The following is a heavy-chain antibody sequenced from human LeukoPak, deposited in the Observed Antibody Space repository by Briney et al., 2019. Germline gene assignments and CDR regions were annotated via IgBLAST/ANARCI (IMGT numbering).Heavy chain of an antibody. CDR3: ARDKCSSTSCHNMFDY. CDR2: INPNSGGT. D-gene: IGHD2-2*02. J-gene: IGHJ4*02. Sequence: ASVKVSCKASGYTFTGYYMHWVRQAPGQGLEWMGWINPNSGGTNYAQKFQGRVTMTRDTSISTAYMELSRLRSDDTAVYYCARDKCSSTSCHNMFDYWGQGTLVTVSS. CDR1: GYTFTGYY. V-gene: IGHV1-2*02.